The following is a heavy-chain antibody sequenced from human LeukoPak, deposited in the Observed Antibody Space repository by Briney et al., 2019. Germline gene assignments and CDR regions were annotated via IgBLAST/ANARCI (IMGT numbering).Heavy chain of an antibody. Sequence: GGSLKLSRAAPGFTFSGSAMHWVRQASGKGLEWVGHIRSKANSYATAYAASVRGRFTISRDDSKNTAYLQMSSLKTEDTAVYYCTRLGGGYGELDNWGQGTLVTVSS. D-gene: IGHD5-12*01. CDR3: TRLGGGYGELDN. CDR1: GFTFSGSA. V-gene: IGHV3-73*01. J-gene: IGHJ4*02. CDR2: IRSKANSYAT.